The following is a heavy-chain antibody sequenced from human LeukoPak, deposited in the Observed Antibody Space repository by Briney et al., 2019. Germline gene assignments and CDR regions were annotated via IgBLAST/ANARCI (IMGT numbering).Heavy chain of an antibody. CDR1: GGSFSGYY. D-gene: IGHD6-13*01. V-gene: IGHV4-34*01. J-gene: IGHJ2*01. CDR3: ARGHRYSSSWYRSRYFDL. CDR2: INHSGST. Sequence: SETLSLTCAVYGGSFSGYYWSWIRQPPGKGLEWIGEINHSGSTNYNPSLKSRVPISVDTSKNQFSLKLSSVTAADTAVYYCARGHRYSSSWYRSRYFDLWGRGTLVTVSS.